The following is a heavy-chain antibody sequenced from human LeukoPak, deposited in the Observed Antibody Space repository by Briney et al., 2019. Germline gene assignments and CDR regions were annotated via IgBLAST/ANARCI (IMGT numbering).Heavy chain of an antibody. D-gene: IGHD3-22*01. J-gene: IGHJ4*02. CDR2: ISYDGSNK. V-gene: IGHV3-30-3*01. Sequence: GGSLRLSCAASGFTFSSYAMHWVRQAPGKGLEWVAVISYDGSNKYYADSVKGRFTISRDNSKNTLYLQMNSLRAEDTAVYYCAKEPRITMIVPGGYWGQGTLVTVSS. CDR3: AKEPRITMIVPGGY. CDR1: GFTFSSYA.